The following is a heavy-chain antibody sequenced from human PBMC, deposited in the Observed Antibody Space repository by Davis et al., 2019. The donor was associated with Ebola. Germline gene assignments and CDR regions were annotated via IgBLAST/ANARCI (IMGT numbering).Heavy chain of an antibody. Sequence: GESLKIPCKSSGYSFTSYWIGWVRQMPGKGLEWMGIIYPGDSHTRYSPSFQGQVPISADKSISTAYLQFSSLKASDTAMYYCARRGYSGYSRGAFDIWGQGTMVTVSS. D-gene: IGHD5-12*01. CDR1: GYSFTSYW. CDR3: ARRGYSGYSRGAFDI. J-gene: IGHJ3*02. CDR2: IYPGDSHT. V-gene: IGHV5-51*01.